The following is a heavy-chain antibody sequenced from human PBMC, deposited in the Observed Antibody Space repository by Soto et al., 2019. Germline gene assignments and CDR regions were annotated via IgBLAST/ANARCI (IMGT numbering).Heavy chain of an antibody. CDR2: INPANGNT. CDR3: AREGQPLFRELVGWFDP. D-gene: IGHD1-7*01. CDR1: GYPFTSHA. Sequence: QVQLVQSGAEVKKAGASVKISCQASGYPFTSHAIYWVRQAPGQRPEWMGWINPANGNTKYSPKFQGRVTITRDTSASTAYMELRTLTSEDTGLYYCAREGQPLFRELVGWFDPWGQGTLLTVSS. J-gene: IGHJ5*02. V-gene: IGHV1-3*01.